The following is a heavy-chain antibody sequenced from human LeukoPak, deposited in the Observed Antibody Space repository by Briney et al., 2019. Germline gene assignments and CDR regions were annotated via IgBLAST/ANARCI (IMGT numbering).Heavy chain of an antibody. J-gene: IGHJ3*02. Sequence: GGSLRLSCAASGFTFSSYAMHWVRQAPGKGLEWVAVISYDGSNKYYADSVKGRFTISRDNSKNTLYLQMNSLRAEDTAVYYCARFLALYAFDIWGQGTMVTVSS. CDR1: GFTFSSYA. CDR2: ISYDGSNK. V-gene: IGHV3-30-3*01. CDR3: ARFLALYAFDI.